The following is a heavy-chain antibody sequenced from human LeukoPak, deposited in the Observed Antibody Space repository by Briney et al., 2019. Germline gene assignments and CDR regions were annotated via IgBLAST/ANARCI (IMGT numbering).Heavy chain of an antibody. D-gene: IGHD6-13*01. CDR3: ARALGIAAALDAFDI. CDR1: GGSISSGGYY. Sequence: SETLSLTCTVSGGSISSGGYYWSWIRQHPGKGLEWIGYIYYSGSTYYNPSLKSRVTISVDTSKNQFSLKLSSVTAADTAVYYCARALGIAAALDAFDIWGQGTMVTVSS. CDR2: IYYSGST. V-gene: IGHV4-31*03. J-gene: IGHJ3*02.